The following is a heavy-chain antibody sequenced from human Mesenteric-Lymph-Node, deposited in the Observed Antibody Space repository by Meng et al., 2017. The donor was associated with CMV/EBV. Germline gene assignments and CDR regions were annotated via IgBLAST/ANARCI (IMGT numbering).Heavy chain of an antibody. CDR2: ISAYNGNT. J-gene: IGHJ6*02. V-gene: IGHV1-18*01. CDR3: ARIYAGPPYCGGDCMYYYGMDV. D-gene: IGHD2-21*01. CDR1: GYTFTSYG. Sequence: ASVKVSCKASGYTFTSYGISWVRQAPGQGLEWMGWISAYNGNTNYAQKLQGRVTMTTDTSTSTAYMELRSLRSEDTAMYYCARIYAGPPYCGGDCMYYYGMDVWGQGTTVTVSS.